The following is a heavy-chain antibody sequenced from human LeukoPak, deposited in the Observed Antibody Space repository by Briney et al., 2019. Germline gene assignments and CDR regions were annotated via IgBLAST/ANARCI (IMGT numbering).Heavy chain of an antibody. Sequence: GESLKISCKASGYSFNNYRIVWMRQMPGKGLEWMGMIYPGDSNTRYSPSFEGQVTISADKSISTAYLQWSRLKASDTAMYYCARHGSSYYEPRYNWFDRWGQGTLVTVSS. V-gene: IGHV5-51*01. J-gene: IGHJ5*02. CDR1: GYSFNNYR. CDR2: IYPGDSNT. CDR3: ARHGSSYYEPRYNWFDR. D-gene: IGHD3-16*01.